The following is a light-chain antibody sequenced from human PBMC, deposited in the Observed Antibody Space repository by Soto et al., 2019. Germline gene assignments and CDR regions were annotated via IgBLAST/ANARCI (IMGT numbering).Light chain of an antibody. CDR3: ASYAGGKNFYV. CDR1: SSDVGGYDY. V-gene: IGLV2-8*01. CDR2: EVT. J-gene: IGLJ1*01. Sequence: QSALTKPPSGSGTPGQTVTISCTGTSSDVGGYDYVSWYQQHPGEAPKLILYEVTKRPSGIPDRFSGSKSGNTASLTVSGLQAEDEADYHCASYAGGKNFYVFGTGTKVTVL.